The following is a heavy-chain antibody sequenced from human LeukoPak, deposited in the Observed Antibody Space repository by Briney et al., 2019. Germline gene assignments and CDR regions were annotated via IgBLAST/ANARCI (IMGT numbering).Heavy chain of an antibody. Sequence: GGSLRLSCAASGFTFSSFSMNWVRQAPGKGLEWVSYISSGGGTIYYADSVKGRFTISRDNSKNSLSLRVNSLRADDTAVYYCARDGYCSGGSCYYYFDYWGQGTLVTVSS. V-gene: IGHV3-48*01. D-gene: IGHD2-15*01. CDR3: ARDGYCSGGSCYYYFDY. CDR1: GFTFSSFS. J-gene: IGHJ4*02. CDR2: ISSGGGTI.